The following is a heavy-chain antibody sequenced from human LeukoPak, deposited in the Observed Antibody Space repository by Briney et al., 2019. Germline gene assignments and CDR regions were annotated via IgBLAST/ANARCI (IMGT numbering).Heavy chain of an antibody. CDR2: ISAYNGNT. J-gene: IGHJ5*02. CDR3: VRDEYLSSGWSGDWFDP. Sequence: SVKVSCKASGYTFNNYGISWVRQAPGQGLEWMGWISAYNGNTNYAQKLQGRVTMTTDTSTSTAYMELRSLRSDDTAVYYCVRDEYLSSGWSGDWFDPWGQGTLVTVSS. V-gene: IGHV1-18*01. D-gene: IGHD6-25*01. CDR1: GYTFNNYG.